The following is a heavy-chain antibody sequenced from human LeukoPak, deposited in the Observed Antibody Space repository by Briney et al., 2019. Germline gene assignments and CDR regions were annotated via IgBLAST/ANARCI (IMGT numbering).Heavy chain of an antibody. Sequence: LGGSLRLSCAASGLTFSSYAMSWVRQAPGKGLEWVSAISGSGGSTYYADSVKGRFTISRDNAKNSLFLQMNSLRAEDTAVYFCARMFEFWGQGTLVTVSS. CDR1: GLTFSSYA. V-gene: IGHV3-23*01. J-gene: IGHJ4*02. CDR2: ISGSGGST. CDR3: ARMFEF.